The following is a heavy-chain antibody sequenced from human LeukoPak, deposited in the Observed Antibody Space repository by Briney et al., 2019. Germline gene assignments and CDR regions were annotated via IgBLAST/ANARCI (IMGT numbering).Heavy chain of an antibody. Sequence: ASVKVSCKASGYTFTSYGISWVRQAPGQGLEWMGWISAYNGNTNYAQKFQGRVTMTRNTSISTAYMELSSLRSEDTAVYYCARGERGYSYGYWGQGTLVTVSS. CDR1: GYTFTSYG. CDR2: ISAYNGNT. J-gene: IGHJ4*02. D-gene: IGHD5-18*01. V-gene: IGHV1-18*01. CDR3: ARGERGYSYGY.